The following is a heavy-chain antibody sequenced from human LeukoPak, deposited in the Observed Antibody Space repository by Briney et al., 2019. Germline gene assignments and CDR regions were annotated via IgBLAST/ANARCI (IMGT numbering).Heavy chain of an antibody. Sequence: GRSLRLSCEASGFTFGSYGMHWVRQAPGKGLEWVAVIWYDGSNKYYGDSVKGRFTISRDNSKNTLYLQMNSLQAEDTAVYYCARDRPMYSTSWYGNDYWGQGTLVTVSS. J-gene: IGHJ4*02. V-gene: IGHV3-33*01. CDR1: GFTFGSYG. D-gene: IGHD6-13*01. CDR3: ARDRPMYSTSWYGNDY. CDR2: IWYDGSNK.